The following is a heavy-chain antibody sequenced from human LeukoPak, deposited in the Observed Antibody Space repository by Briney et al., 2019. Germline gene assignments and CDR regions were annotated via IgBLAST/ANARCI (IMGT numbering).Heavy chain of an antibody. CDR3: AREVVVVPGGNWFDP. V-gene: IGHV4-34*01. J-gene: IGHJ5*02. D-gene: IGHD2-2*01. Sequence: SETLSLTCAVYGGSSSGYYWSWIRQAPGKGLEWIAEINHSGGTNYNPSLRSRVTVFLDTSKNQFSLKLSSVTAADTAVYYCAREVVVVPGGNWFDPWGQGTLVTVSS. CDR2: INHSGGT. CDR1: GGSSSGYY.